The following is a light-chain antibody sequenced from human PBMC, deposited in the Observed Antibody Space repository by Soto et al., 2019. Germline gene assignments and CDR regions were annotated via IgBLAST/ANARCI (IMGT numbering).Light chain of an antibody. J-gene: IGLJ2*01. CDR3: TSYITNNREVV. CDR1: SSDVGDYNY. V-gene: IGLV2-14*01. CDR2: EVT. Sequence: QSALTQPASVSGSPGQSITISCTGTSSDVGDYNYVSWYQQHPGKAPKLMIYEVTNRPSGVSHRFSGSKSGNTASLTISGLQAEDEANYYCTSYITNNREVVFGGGTQLTVL.